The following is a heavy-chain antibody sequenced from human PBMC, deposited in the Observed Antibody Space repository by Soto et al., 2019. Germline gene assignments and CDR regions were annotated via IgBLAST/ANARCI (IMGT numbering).Heavy chain of an antibody. CDR1: GGIFSAHA. CDR3: TRGGSTGAFDI. V-gene: IGHV1-69*12. Sequence: QVQLVQSGAEVKKPGSSVKVSCKASGGIFSAHAISWVRQAPGQGLEWMGQITPTFGTGKYAQKFQGRVTITADESTRTAYMELSSLRSDDTAVYYCTRGGSTGAFDIWGQGTMVTVSS. CDR2: ITPTFGTG. D-gene: IGHD4-17*01. J-gene: IGHJ3*02.